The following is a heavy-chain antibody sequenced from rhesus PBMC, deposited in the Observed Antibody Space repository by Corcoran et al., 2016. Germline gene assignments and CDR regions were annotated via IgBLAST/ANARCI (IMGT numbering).Heavy chain of an antibody. CDR3: ARVGWTLYYFDY. J-gene: IGHJ4*01. CDR2: IYGSSGST. D-gene: IGHD1-1*01. CDR1: GGSLSSGYV. Sequence: QVQLQESGPGVVQPSETLSLTCAVSGGSLSSGYVWSWIRQPPGKGLEWIGYIYGSSGSTNYNPSLKNRVTISKAASKNQLSLKLSSVTAADTAVYYCARVGWTLYYFDYWGQGVLVTVSS. V-gene: IGHV4-76*01.